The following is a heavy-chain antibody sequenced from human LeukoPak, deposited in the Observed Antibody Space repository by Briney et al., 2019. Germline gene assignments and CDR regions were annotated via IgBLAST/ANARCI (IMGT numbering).Heavy chain of an antibody. CDR2: MYYSGST. J-gene: IGHJ5*02. D-gene: IGHD3-22*01. Sequence: SETLSLTCTVSGGSISSGDYYWRWIRQPPGKGLEWIAYMYYSGSTYYNPSLKSRVTMSADTSQNQLSLKLSSVTAADTAVYYCARPYYYDSRIDPWGQGTLVTVSS. CDR3: ARPYYYDSRIDP. V-gene: IGHV4-30-4*01. CDR1: GGSISSGDYY.